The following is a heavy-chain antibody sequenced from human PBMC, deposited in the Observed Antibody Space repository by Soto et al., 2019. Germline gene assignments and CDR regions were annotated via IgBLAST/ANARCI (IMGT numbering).Heavy chain of an antibody. CDR3: ARDLSGDYGALDT. CDR1: GFTFSSYG. CDR2: IWYDGSNK. V-gene: IGHV3-33*01. J-gene: IGHJ3*02. D-gene: IGHD4-17*01. Sequence: QVQLVESGGGVVQPGRSLRLSCAASGFTFSSYGMHWARQGPGKGLEWVAVIWYDGSNKVYADSVKGRFTISKDNSKNTLYLQMNSRRAEDTAVYYCARDLSGDYGALDTWGQGTMVTVSS.